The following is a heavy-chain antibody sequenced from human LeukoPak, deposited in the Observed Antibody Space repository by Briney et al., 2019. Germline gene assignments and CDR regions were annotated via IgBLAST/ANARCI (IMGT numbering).Heavy chain of an antibody. J-gene: IGHJ4*02. CDR2: IYYSGNT. V-gene: IGHV4-59*08. Sequence: SETLSLTCTVSSGSFGSYYWSWIRQPPGKGLEWIGYIYYSGNTNYDPSLKSRVTISVDTSKNQFSMKLSSVTAADTAVYYCARRGSGKYFDYWGQGTLVTVSS. D-gene: IGHD3-10*01. CDR1: SGSFGSYY. CDR3: ARRGSGKYFDY.